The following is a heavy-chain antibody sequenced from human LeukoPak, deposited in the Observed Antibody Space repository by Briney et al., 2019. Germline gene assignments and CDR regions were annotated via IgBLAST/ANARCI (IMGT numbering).Heavy chain of an antibody. CDR1: GGSISSYY. CDR3: ARRLARGGWFDP. J-gene: IGHJ5*02. Sequence: SETLSLTCTVSGGSISSYYWNWIRQPPGKGLEWIGYIYYSGSTSYSPSLKSRVTMSVDTSKNQFSLKLSSVTAADTAVYYCARRLARGGWFDPWGQGTLVTVSS. D-gene: IGHD2-21*01. V-gene: IGHV4-59*08. CDR2: IYYSGST.